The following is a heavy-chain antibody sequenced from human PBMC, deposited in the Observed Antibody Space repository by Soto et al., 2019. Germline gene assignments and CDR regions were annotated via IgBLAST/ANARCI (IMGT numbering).Heavy chain of an antibody. CDR3: AREASLLWFGELPRAWDS. J-gene: IGHJ4*02. CDR1: GFTFSSYA. V-gene: IGHV3-30-3*01. D-gene: IGHD3-10*01. Sequence: QVQLVESGGGVVQPGRSLRLSCAASGFTFSSYAMHWVRQAPGKGLEWVAVISYDGSNKYYADSVKGRFTISRDNSKNPLYLQMNSLGAADTAVYYCAREASLLWFGELPRAWDSWGQGTLVTVS. CDR2: ISYDGSNK.